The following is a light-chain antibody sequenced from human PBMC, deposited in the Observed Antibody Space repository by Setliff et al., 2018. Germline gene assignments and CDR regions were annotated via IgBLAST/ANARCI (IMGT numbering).Light chain of an antibody. Sequence: QSVLTQPASVSGSPGQSITISCTGSSSDIGTYNLVSWYQQHPGKAPQLLIYEVTRRPSGVSNRFSGSKSGNTASLTASGLQAEDEADYYCSSYAGSYIYVFGSGTKVTVL. CDR1: SSDIGTYNL. CDR3: SSYAGSYIYV. V-gene: IGLV2-23*02. J-gene: IGLJ1*01. CDR2: EVT.